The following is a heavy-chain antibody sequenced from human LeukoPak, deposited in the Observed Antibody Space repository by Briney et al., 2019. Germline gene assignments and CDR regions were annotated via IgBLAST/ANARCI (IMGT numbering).Heavy chain of an antibody. CDR1: GFTFSSYW. CDR2: INSDGSST. Sequence: GGSLRLSCAASGFTFSSYWMHWVRQAPGKGLVWVSRINSDGSSTSYADSVKGRFTISRDNAKNTLYLQMNSLRAEDTAVYYCASYNWNYDMDVWGQGTTVIVSS. D-gene: IGHD1-20*01. J-gene: IGHJ6*02. V-gene: IGHV3-74*01. CDR3: ASYNWNYDMDV.